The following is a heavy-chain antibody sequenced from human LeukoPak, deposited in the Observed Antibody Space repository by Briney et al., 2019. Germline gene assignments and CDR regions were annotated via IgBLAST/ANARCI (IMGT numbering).Heavy chain of an antibody. V-gene: IGHV3-7*01. CDR3: ARDRWVRGVSIFDY. Sequence: GGSLRLSCAASGFTFSSYWMSWVRQAPWKGLEWVANIKQDGSEKYYVDSVKGRFTISRDNAKNSLYLQMNSLRAEDTALYYCARDRWVRGVSIFDYWGQGTLVTVSS. J-gene: IGHJ4*02. CDR2: IKQDGSEK. D-gene: IGHD3-10*01. CDR1: GFTFSSYW.